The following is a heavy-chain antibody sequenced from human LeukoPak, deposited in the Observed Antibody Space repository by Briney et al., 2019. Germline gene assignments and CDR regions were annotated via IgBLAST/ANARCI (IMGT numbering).Heavy chain of an antibody. V-gene: IGHV3-9*01. CDR2: ISWNSGSI. D-gene: IGHD3-22*01. CDR3: AKGLISFQGGYYVDRVDAFDI. J-gene: IGHJ3*02. Sequence: PGGSLRLSCAASGFTFDDYAMHWVRQAPGKGLEWVSGISWNSGSIGYADSVKGRFTISRDNAKNSLYLQMNSLRAEDTALYYCAKGLISFQGGYYVDRVDAFDIWGQGTMVTVSS. CDR1: GFTFDDYA.